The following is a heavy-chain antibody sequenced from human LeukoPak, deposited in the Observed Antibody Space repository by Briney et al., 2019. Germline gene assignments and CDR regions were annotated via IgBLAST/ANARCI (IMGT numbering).Heavy chain of an antibody. D-gene: IGHD3-3*01. CDR2: ISGSGGST. CDR1: VFTFSSYA. J-gene: IGHJ4*02. V-gene: IGHV3-23*01. Sequence: GGSLRLSCAASVFTFSSYAMSWVRQTPGKGLEWVSAISGSGGSTYYADSVNGRFTISRDNSKNTLYLQMNSLRDEDTAVYYCAKVLSNQNAYYDFWSGYYEDYFDYWGQGTLVTVSS. CDR3: AKVLSNQNAYYDFWSGYYEDYFDY.